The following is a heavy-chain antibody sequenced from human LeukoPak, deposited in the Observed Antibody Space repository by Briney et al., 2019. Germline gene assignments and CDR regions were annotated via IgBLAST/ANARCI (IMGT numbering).Heavy chain of an antibody. CDR3: ARVAVVPAAITGYYGMDV. Sequence: GGSLRLSCAASGFTFSSYAMHWVRQAPGKGLEWVAVISYDGSNKYYADSVKGRFTISRDNSKNTLYLQMNSLRAEDTAVYYCARVAVVPAAITGYYGMDVWGQGTTVTVSS. V-gene: IGHV3-30-3*01. J-gene: IGHJ6*02. CDR2: ISYDGSNK. CDR1: GFTFSSYA. D-gene: IGHD2-2*01.